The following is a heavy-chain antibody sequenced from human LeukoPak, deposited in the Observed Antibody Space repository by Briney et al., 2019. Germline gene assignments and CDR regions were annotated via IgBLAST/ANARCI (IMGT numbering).Heavy chain of an antibody. CDR2: INTDGSTT. CDR3: ARVPEGGYWSSYYYYYYNYMDV. V-gene: IGHV3-74*01. D-gene: IGHD3-3*01. J-gene: IGHJ6*03. CDR1: GFTFSSYW. Sequence: GGSLRLSCEASGFTFSSYWMHWVRQAPGKWLVWVSRINTDGSTTNYADSVKGRFTISRDNAKNTLYLQMNSLRAEDTAVYYCARVPEGGYWSSYYYYYYNYMDVWGKGTTVTVSS.